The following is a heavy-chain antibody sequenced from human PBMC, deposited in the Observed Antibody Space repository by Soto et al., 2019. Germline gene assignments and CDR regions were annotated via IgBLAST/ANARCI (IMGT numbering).Heavy chain of an antibody. CDR3: AYCSGGSCYQTAEYFQH. V-gene: IGHV3-23*01. CDR2: ISGSGGST. D-gene: IGHD2-15*01. Sequence: PGGSLRLSCAASGFTFGSYAMSWVRQAPGKGLEWVSAISGSGGSTYYADSVKGRFTISRDNSKNTLYLQMNSLRAEDTAVYYCAYCSGGSCYQTAEYFQHWGQGNLVTVSA. J-gene: IGHJ1*01. CDR1: GFTFGSYA.